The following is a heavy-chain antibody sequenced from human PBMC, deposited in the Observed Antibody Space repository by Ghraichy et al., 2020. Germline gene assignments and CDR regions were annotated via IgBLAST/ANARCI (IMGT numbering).Heavy chain of an antibody. Sequence: SETLSLTCTVSGGSISNTHYYWGWIRQPPGKGLEWIGSMYYSGATYDNPSLKSRVTISVDTSKNQFSLKLSSVTAADTAVYYCASAPYDSTWDAFDYWGQGSLVTFSS. J-gene: IGHJ4*02. CDR2: MYYSGAT. CDR3: ASAPYDSTWDAFDY. D-gene: IGHD6-13*01. V-gene: IGHV4-39*01. CDR1: GGSISNTHYY.